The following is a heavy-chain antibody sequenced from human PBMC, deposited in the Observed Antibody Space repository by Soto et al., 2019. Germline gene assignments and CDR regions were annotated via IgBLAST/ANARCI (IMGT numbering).Heavy chain of an antibody. D-gene: IGHD6-13*01. CDR1: GYTFTGYY. CDR2: INPNSGGT. Sequence: ASVKVSGKASGYTFTGYYMHWVRQAPGQGLEWMGWINPNSGGTNYAQKFQGRVTMTRDTSISTAYMELSRLRSDDTAVYYCARDLGSSSWLFVYWGQGTLVTVSS. V-gene: IGHV1-2*02. J-gene: IGHJ4*02. CDR3: ARDLGSSSWLFVY.